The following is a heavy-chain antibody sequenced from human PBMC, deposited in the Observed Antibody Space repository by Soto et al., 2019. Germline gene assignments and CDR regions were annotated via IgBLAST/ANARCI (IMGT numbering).Heavy chain of an antibody. D-gene: IGHD6-6*01. Sequence: GASVKVSCKASGYTFTGYYMHWVRQAPGQGLEWMGWINPNSGGTNYAQKFQGRVTMTRDTSISTAYMELSRLRSDDTAAYYCARERSIAARPFYYYYGMDVWGQGTTVTVSS. J-gene: IGHJ6*02. CDR1: GYTFTGYY. CDR3: ARERSIAARPFYYYYGMDV. V-gene: IGHV1-2*02. CDR2: INPNSGGT.